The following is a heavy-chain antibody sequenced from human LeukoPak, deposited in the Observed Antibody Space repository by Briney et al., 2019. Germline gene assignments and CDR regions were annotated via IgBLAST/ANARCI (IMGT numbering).Heavy chain of an antibody. CDR2: IYYSGST. CDR3: ARTKVQNDALDI. J-gene: IGHJ3*02. CDR1: GGSISSGDYY. D-gene: IGHD1-1*01. Sequence: SETLSLTCTVSGGSISSGDYYWSWLRQPPGKGLEWIGYIYYSGSTYYNPSLKSRVTISVDTSKNQFSLKLSSVTAADTAVYYCARTKVQNDALDIWGQGTMVTVSS. V-gene: IGHV4-30-4*01.